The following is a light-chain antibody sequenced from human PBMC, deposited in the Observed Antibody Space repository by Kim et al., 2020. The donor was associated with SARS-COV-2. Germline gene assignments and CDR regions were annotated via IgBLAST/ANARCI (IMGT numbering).Light chain of an antibody. Sequence: GQSVTISCTGTSSDVGAYNYVSWYQQHPGKAPKLMIYDVSKRPSGVPDRFSASKSGNTASLTISGLQAEDEADYYCCSYAGSYTLLFGGGTQLTVL. J-gene: IGLJ2*01. CDR3: CSYAGSYTLL. CDR2: DVS. CDR1: SSDVGAYNY. V-gene: IGLV2-11*03.